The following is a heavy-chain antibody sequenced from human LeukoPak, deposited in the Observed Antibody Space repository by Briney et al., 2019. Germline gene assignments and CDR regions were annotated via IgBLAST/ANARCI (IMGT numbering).Heavy chain of an antibody. V-gene: IGHV3-48*04. Sequence: GGSLRLSCGASGITFSSYSMNWIRQAPGKGLEWVSYISSSGSTIYYADSVKGRFTISRDNAKYSLYLQMNSLRAEDTAVYYCARRGPDSSSLVTCYFDYWGQGTLVTVSS. J-gene: IGHJ4*02. CDR3: ARRGPDSSSLVTCYFDY. CDR1: GITFSSYS. CDR2: ISSSGSTI. D-gene: IGHD6-13*01.